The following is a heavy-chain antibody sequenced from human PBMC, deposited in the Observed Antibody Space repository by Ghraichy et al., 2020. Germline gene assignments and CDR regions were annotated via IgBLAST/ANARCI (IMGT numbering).Heavy chain of an antibody. V-gene: IGHV4-59*08. J-gene: IGHJ6*03. CDR2: IYYSGRT. Sequence: GYIYYSGRTNYHPSLKSRVTISVATSKNQFSLKLSSVTAADTALYYCARHRSSNFWSGYYIPRDMDVWGIGFTVT. CDR3: ARHRSSNFWSGYYIPRDMDV. D-gene: IGHD3-3*01.